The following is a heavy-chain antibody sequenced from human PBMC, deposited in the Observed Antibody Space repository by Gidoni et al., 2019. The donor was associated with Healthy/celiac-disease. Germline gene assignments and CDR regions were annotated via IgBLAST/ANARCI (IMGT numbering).Heavy chain of an antibody. CDR1: GFTFADYA. Sequence: EVQLVESGGGLVQPGRSLRLSCAASGFTFADYAMHWFRQAPGKGLEWVSGISWNSGSIGYADSVKGRFTISRDNAKNSLYLQMNSLRAEDTALYYCAKAGSSGYYFGWFDPWGQGTLVTVSS. V-gene: IGHV3-9*01. CDR3: AKAGSSGYYFGWFDP. CDR2: ISWNSGSI. D-gene: IGHD3-22*01. J-gene: IGHJ5*02.